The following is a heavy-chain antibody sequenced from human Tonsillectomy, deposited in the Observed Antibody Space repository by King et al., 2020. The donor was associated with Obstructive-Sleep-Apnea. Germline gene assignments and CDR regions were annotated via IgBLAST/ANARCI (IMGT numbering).Heavy chain of an antibody. Sequence: DVQLVESGGGLVQPGGSLRLSCAASGFTFSSYWMSWVRQAPGKGLEWVANIKENGSEEYYVDSVKGRFTISRDNAKNSLYLQMNSLVAEDTAVYYCAREDNSNAFDSWGQGTLVTVSS. V-gene: IGHV3-7*01. CDR2: IKENGSEE. J-gene: IGHJ4*02. D-gene: IGHD4-23*01. CDR1: GFTFSSYW. CDR3: AREDNSNAFDS.